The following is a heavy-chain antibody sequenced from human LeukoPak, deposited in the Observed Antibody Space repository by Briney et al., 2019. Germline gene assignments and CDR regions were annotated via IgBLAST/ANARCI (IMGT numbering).Heavy chain of an antibody. D-gene: IGHD3-22*01. J-gene: IGHJ3*02. Sequence: GASVKVSCKASGYTFTSYGISWVRQAPGQGLEWMGWISAYNGNTNYAQKLQGRVTMTTDTSTSTAYMELRSLRSDDTAVYYCASNSGYSPYHDAFDIWGQGTMVTVSS. CDR2: ISAYNGNT. CDR1: GYTFTSYG. V-gene: IGHV1-18*01. CDR3: ASNSGYSPYHDAFDI.